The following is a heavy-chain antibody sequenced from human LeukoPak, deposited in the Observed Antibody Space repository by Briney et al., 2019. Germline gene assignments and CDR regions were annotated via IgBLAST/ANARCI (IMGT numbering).Heavy chain of an antibody. CDR2: ISSSSSTI. D-gene: IGHD4-17*01. CDR3: ARVNGAGDY. Sequence: PGGSLRLSCAASGFTFSSYSMNWVRQPPGKGLEWVSYISSSSSTIYYADSVKGRFTISRDNAKNSLYPQMNSLRDEDTAVYYCARVNGAGDYWGQGTLVTVSS. J-gene: IGHJ4*02. V-gene: IGHV3-48*02. CDR1: GFTFSSYS.